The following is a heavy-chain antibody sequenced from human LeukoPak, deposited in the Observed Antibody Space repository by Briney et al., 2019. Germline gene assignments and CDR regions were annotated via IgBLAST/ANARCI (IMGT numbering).Heavy chain of an antibody. CDR1: GGSLTGYH. J-gene: IGHJ4*02. CDR3: ARDPTTVVTLPYYFDF. V-gene: IGHV4-34*01. CDR2: INHRGHP. D-gene: IGHD4-23*01. Sequence: PSETLSLTCAVYGGSLTGYHWNWIRQSPQRGLEWIGEINHRGHPHYNPSLESRLTISVDTSKNQFSLTLRSVTAADTAVYYCARDPTTVVTLPYYFDFWGQGTPVTVSS.